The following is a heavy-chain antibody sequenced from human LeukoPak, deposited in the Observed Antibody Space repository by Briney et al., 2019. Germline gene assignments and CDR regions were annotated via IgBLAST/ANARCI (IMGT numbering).Heavy chain of an antibody. CDR3: ARILGVASLDAFDV. CDR1: GDSVSSNSAA. CDR2: TYYRSKWYN. D-gene: IGHD2-8*02. J-gene: IGHJ3*01. Sequence: SQTLSLTCAIFGDSVSSNSAAWNWIRRSPSRGLEWLGRTYYRSKWYNDYAVSVKSRITINPDTSKNQFSLQLNSVTPEDTAVYYCARILGVASLDAFDVWGQGSLVTVSS. V-gene: IGHV6-1*01.